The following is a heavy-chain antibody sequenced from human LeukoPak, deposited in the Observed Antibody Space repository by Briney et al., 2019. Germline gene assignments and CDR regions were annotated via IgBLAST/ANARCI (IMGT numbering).Heavy chain of an antibody. CDR2: IYYSGST. Sequence: PSGTLSFTCTVSGGSISSSSYYWGWIRQPPGKGLEWIGSIYYSGSTYYNPSLKSRVTISVDTSKNQFSLKLSSVTAADTAVYYCARHLMSREYQLLASPFIDYWGQGTLVTVSS. J-gene: IGHJ4*02. CDR1: GGSISSSSYY. CDR3: ARHLMSREYQLLASPFIDY. V-gene: IGHV4-39*01. D-gene: IGHD2-2*01.